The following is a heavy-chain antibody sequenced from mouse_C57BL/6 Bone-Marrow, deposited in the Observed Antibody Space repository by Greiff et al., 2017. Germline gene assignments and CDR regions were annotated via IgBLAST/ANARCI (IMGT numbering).Heavy chain of an antibody. V-gene: IGHV1-69*01. J-gene: IGHJ2*01. D-gene: IGHD1-1*01. CDR3: ARSMGYGRALYYFDY. Sequence: QVQLQQPGAELVMPGASVKLSCKASGYTFTSYWMHWVKQRPGQGLEWLGEIAPSDSYTNYNQKFKGKSTLTVDKSSSTAYMQRSSLTSEDSAVYYCARSMGYGRALYYFDYWGQGTTLTVSS. CDR1: GYTFTSYW. CDR2: IAPSDSYT.